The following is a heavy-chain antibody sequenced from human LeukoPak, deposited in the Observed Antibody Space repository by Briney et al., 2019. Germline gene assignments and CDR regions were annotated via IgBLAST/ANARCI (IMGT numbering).Heavy chain of an antibody. V-gene: IGHV3-43*02. CDR2: ISGDGDST. D-gene: IGHD3-9*01. CDR1: GFIFNDYA. J-gene: IGHJ4*02. CDR3: AKDILLSAAGTREDY. Sequence: GGSLRLSCAASGFIFNDYAMHWVRQAPGRGLEWVCLISGDGDSTYYIGSVKGRFTISRDNRKNSLFLQMNSLRTEDTALYYCAKDILLSAAGTREDYWGQGTLVTVSS.